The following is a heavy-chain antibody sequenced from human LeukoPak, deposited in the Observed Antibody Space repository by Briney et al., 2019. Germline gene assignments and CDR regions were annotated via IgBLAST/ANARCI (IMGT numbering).Heavy chain of an antibody. Sequence: GGSLRLSCAASGFTFRSYTMTWVRQALGEGREWVSVISSSVSLTYYADAVKGRVTVSRDNSKNTLYLQMNSLRAEDTAVYYCAKAVGFDWYWHYWGQGTLVTVSS. CDR2: ISSSVSLT. CDR1: GFTFRSYT. V-gene: IGHV3-23*01. D-gene: IGHD3-9*01. CDR3: AKAVGFDWYWHY. J-gene: IGHJ4*02.